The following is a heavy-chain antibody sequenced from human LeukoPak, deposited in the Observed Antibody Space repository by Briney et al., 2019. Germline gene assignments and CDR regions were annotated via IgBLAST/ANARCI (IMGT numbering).Heavy chain of an antibody. CDR2: INAGNGNT. V-gene: IGHV1-3*01. CDR3: ARDLVDSSSWYPYYYYYYGMDV. D-gene: IGHD6-13*01. J-gene: IGHJ6*02. CDR1: GYTFTYYA. Sequence: ASVKVSCTASGYTFTYYAIHWVRQAPGQRLEWMGWINAGNGNTKYSQKFQGRVTITADESTSTAYMELSSLRSEDTAVYYCARDLVDSSSWYPYYYYYYGMDVWGQGTTVTVSS.